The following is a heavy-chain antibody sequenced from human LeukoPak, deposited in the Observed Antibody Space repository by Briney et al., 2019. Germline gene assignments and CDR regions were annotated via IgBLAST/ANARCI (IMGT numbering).Heavy chain of an antibody. CDR3: ARDACSSTSCDGGGWFDP. CDR2: INPSGGST. Sequence: ASVKVSCKASGYTFTNYAIHWVRQAPGQGLEWMGIINPSGGSTSYAQKFQGRVTMTRDMSTSTVYMELSSLRSEDTAVYYCARDACSSTSCDGGGWFDPWGQGTLVTVSS. CDR1: GYTFTNYA. J-gene: IGHJ5*02. V-gene: IGHV1-46*01. D-gene: IGHD2-2*01.